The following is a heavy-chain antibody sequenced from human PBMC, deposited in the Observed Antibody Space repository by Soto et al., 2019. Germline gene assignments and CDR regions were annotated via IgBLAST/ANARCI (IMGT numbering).Heavy chain of an antibody. D-gene: IGHD3-16*01. J-gene: IGHJ6*02. CDR3: VMVDNYVTPTPQDV. CDR1: GYIFVNYG. CDR2: ISPYTGNT. V-gene: IGHV1-18*01. Sequence: QVQLVQSGDEVKKPGASVKVSCKASGYIFVNYGIAWVRQAPGQGLGWMGWISPYTGNTHSATKVQGRLTMTPDTSTSTAYMDLGRLTSHDTAVYYCVMVDNYVTPTPQDVWGQGTTVTVSS.